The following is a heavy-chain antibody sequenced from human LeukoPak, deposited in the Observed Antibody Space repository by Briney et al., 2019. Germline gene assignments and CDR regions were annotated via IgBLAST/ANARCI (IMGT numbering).Heavy chain of an antibody. V-gene: IGHV5-51*01. J-gene: IGHJ4*02. CDR2: IYPGDSDT. Sequence: GESLKISCKGSGYSFTSYWIGWVRQMPGKGLEWMGIIYPGDSDTRYSPSFQGRVTISADKSISTAYLQWSSLKASDTAMYYCARHYDYVWGSYRYRGDYFDYWGQGTQVTVSS. D-gene: IGHD3-16*02. CDR1: GYSFTSYW. CDR3: ARHYDYVWGSYRYRGDYFDY.